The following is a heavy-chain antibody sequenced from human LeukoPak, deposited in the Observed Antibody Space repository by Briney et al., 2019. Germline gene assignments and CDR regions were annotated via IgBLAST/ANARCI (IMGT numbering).Heavy chain of an antibody. J-gene: IGHJ6*02. D-gene: IGHD6-13*01. CDR3: ARDRRGSSSWYYYYYGMDV. CDR1: GYTFTSYG. V-gene: IGHV1-18*01. CDR2: ISAYNDNT. Sequence: ASVKVSCKASGYTFTSYGISWVRQAPGQGLEWMGWISAYNDNTNYAQKLQGRVTMTTDTSTSTAYMELRSLRSDDTAVYYCARDRRGSSSWYYYYYGMDVWGQGTTVTVSS.